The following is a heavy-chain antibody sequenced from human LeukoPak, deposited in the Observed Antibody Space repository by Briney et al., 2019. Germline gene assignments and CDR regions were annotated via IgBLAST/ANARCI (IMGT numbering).Heavy chain of an antibody. V-gene: IGHV3-7*01. Sequence: GGSLRLSCAASGFTFSTYWMSWVRQAPGKGLEWVANIKEDGTLSYYVDSVKGRFTISRDNAKNSLFLQLNSLRAEDTAVYYCATEGTDGGGSFGWVDSWGQGTLVTVSS. CDR3: ATEGTDGGGSFGWVDS. J-gene: IGHJ5*01. D-gene: IGHD2-15*01. CDR2: IKEDGTLS. CDR1: GFTFSTYW.